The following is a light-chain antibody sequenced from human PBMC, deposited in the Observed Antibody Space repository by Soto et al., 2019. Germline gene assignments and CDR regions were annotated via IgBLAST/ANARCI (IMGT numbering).Light chain of an antibody. CDR3: VAWDDIVGGGV. CDR1: SSDVGGYDF. CDR2: DVS. J-gene: IGLJ7*01. Sequence: QSVLTQPASVSGSPGQSITISCTGSSSDVGGYDFVSWYQHHPGKAPRLMIFDVSNRPSAVSNRFSGSKSGTSASLAISGLRSEDEAEYYCVAWDDIVGGGVFGGGTQLTVL. V-gene: IGLV2-14*03.